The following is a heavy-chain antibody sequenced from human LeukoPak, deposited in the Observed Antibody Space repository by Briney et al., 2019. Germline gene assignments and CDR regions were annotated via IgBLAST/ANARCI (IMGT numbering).Heavy chain of an antibody. V-gene: IGHV1-3*01. CDR3: ARERLIVGALMYY. J-gene: IGHJ4*02. D-gene: IGHD1-26*01. CDR1: GYTFIDYA. CDR2: INAGNGNT. Sequence: ASVKVSCKASGYTFIDYAMHWVRQAPGQRLEWMGWINAGNGNTKYSQKFQGRVTITRDTSASTAYMELSSLRSEDTAVYYCARERLIVGALMYYWGQGTLVTVSS.